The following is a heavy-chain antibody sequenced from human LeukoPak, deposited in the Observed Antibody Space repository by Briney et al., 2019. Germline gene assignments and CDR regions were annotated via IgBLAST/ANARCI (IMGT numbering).Heavy chain of an antibody. V-gene: IGHV4-39*07. CDR3: ARDGGNIVVVPAAIWFDP. CDR2: IYYSGST. CDR1: GSSISSSSYY. D-gene: IGHD2-2*01. J-gene: IGHJ5*02. Sequence: SETLSLTCTVSGSSISSSSYYWGWIRQPPGKGLEWIGSIYYSGSTYYNPSLKSRVTISVDTSKNQFSLKLSSVTAADTAVYYCARDGGNIVVVPAAIWFDPWGQGTLVTVSS.